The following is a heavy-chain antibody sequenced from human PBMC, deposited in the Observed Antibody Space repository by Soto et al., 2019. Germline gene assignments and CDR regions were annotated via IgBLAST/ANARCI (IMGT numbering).Heavy chain of an antibody. J-gene: IGHJ4*02. V-gene: IGHV1-3*01. CDR1: GYTFTDYA. D-gene: IGHD3-10*01. Sequence: QIQLVQSGTEVKKPGASVKLSCKASGYTFTDYALHWVRQAPGQSLEWMGWINAGNGNTKYSQKVQGRVTITRDTSATTAYMELSSLKSEDTAIYYCAKDRITLVRGVLIMNYWGQGTLVTVSS. CDR3: AKDRITLVRGVLIMNY. CDR2: INAGNGNT.